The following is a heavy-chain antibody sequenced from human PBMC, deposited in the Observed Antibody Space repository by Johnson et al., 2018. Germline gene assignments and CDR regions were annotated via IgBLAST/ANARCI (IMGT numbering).Heavy chain of an antibody. Sequence: QVQLVQSGAEVTRXGSSXKVXCKASGGTFTNYPINWVRQAPGQGLEWLGRIISVLSITYYSQKIQGRGAIDAARSTSTAFMELSSPRSDDTAVHYCAREGTHYYGSGTADAFDMWGQGTVVTVSS. J-gene: IGHJ3*02. D-gene: IGHD3-10*01. CDR2: IISVLSIT. CDR1: GGTFTNYP. V-gene: IGHV1-69*09. CDR3: AREGTHYYGSGTADAFDM.